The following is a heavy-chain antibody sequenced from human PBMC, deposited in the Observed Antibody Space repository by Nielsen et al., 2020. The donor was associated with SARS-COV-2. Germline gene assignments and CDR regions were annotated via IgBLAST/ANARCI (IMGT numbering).Heavy chain of an antibody. D-gene: IGHD3-22*01. CDR3: ARGRAYYYDSPSGY. CDR1: GFTFSSYS. J-gene: IGHJ4*02. CDR2: ISSSSSYI. V-gene: IGHV3-21*01. Sequence: GESLKISCAASGFTFSSYSMNWVRQAPGKGLEWVSSISSSSSYIYYADSVKGRFTISRDNAKNSLYLQMNSLRAEDTAVYYCARGRAYYYDSPSGYWGQGTLVTVSS.